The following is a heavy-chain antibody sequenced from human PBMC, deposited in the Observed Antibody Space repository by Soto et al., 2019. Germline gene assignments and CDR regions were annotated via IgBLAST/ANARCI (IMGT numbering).Heavy chain of an antibody. D-gene: IGHD2-15*01. J-gene: IGHJ6*01. CDR1: GFTFSNYG. CDR3: AKDLDVVVVVSATRGMDV. CDR2: ISYDGSNK. V-gene: IGHV3-30*18. Sequence: ESGGGMIQPGRSLRLSCAASGFTFSNYGMHWVRQAPGKGLEWVAGISYDGSNKYYVDSVKGRFTLSRDNSKNTVSLEMISLRAEDTAVYYCAKDLDVVVVVSATRGMDVW.